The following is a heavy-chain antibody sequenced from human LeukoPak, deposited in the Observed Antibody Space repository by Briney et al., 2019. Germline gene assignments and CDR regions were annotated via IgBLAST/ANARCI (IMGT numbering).Heavy chain of an antibody. CDR2: IYYSGST. Sequence: SETLSLTCTVSGGSISSSSYYWGWIRQPPGKGLEWIGSIYYSGSTYYNPSLKSRVTISVDKSKSQFSLKLSSVTAADTAVYYCARARVTVTTYRRGYCYYYMDVWGKGTTVTVSS. CDR3: ARARVTVTTYRRGYCYYYMDV. V-gene: IGHV4-39*07. CDR1: GGSISSSSYY. D-gene: IGHD4-17*01. J-gene: IGHJ6*03.